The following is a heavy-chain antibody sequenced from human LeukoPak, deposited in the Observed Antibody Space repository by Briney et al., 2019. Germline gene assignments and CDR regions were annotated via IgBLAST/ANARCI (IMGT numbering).Heavy chain of an antibody. J-gene: IGHJ4*02. D-gene: IGHD5-24*01. CDR3: AKDDGWVQYAN. V-gene: IGHV3-30*02. Sequence: PGGSLRLSCAASGFTFGSYGMHWVRQAPGKGLEWVTFIRSDGSNKYYADSVKGRFTISRDNSKNTLYLQMNSLRVEDTAVYYRAKDDGWVQYANWGQGTLVTVSS. CDR2: IRSDGSNK. CDR1: GFTFGSYG.